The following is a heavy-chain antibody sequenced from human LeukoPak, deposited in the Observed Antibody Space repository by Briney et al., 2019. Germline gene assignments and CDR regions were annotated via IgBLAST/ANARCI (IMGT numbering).Heavy chain of an antibody. D-gene: IGHD3-3*01. CDR2: IYYSGST. Sequence: SETLSLTCTVSGGSISSGDYYWSWIRQPPGKGLEWIGYIYYSGSTYYNPSLKSRVTISVDMSKNQFSLKLSSVTAADTAVYYCARVGRTYDFFAFDIWGQGTMVTVSS. V-gene: IGHV4-30-4*01. CDR1: GGSISSGDYY. J-gene: IGHJ3*02. CDR3: ARVGRTYDFFAFDI.